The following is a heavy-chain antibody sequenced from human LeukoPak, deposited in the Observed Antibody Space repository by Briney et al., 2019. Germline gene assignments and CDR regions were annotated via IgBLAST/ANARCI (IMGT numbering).Heavy chain of an antibody. Sequence: ASVKVSCKASGYTFTGYYMHWVRQAPGQGLEWMGWINPNSGDTHHAQKFQGRVTMTRDTSISTAYMELSRLRSDDTAVYYCAREGIAAAGPVGWFDPWGQGTLVTVSS. CDR1: GYTFTGYY. CDR3: AREGIAAAGPVGWFDP. D-gene: IGHD6-13*01. CDR2: INPNSGDT. J-gene: IGHJ5*02. V-gene: IGHV1-2*02.